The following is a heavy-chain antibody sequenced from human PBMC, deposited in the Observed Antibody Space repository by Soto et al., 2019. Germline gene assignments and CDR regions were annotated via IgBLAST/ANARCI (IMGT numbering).Heavy chain of an antibody. D-gene: IGHD1-1*01. J-gene: IGHJ3*02. CDR3: ASRIQLERRRGLDAFDI. CDR1: GGTFSSYT. V-gene: IGHV1-69*02. CDR2: IIPILGIA. Sequence: SVKVSCKASGGTFSSYTISWVRQAPGQRLEWMGRIIPILGIANYAQKFQGRVTITADKSTSTAYMELSSLRSEDTAVYYCASRIQLERRRGLDAFDIWGQGTMVTVSS.